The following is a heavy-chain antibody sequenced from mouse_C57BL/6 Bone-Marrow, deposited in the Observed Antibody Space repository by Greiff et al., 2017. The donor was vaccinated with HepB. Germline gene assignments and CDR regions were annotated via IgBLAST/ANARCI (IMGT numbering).Heavy chain of an antibody. D-gene: IGHD2-5*01. V-gene: IGHV1-22*01. CDR1: GYTFTDYN. CDR2: INTNNGGT. Sequence: VHVKQSGPELVKPGASVKMSCKASGYTFTDYNMHWVKQGHGKGLEWIGYINTNNGGTSNNQKLMGKAILTVNKSSSTANMELRSLTSEDYAVYYCAYGYSNYSGWGKGTLVTVSA. CDR3: AYGYSNYSG. J-gene: IGHJ3*01.